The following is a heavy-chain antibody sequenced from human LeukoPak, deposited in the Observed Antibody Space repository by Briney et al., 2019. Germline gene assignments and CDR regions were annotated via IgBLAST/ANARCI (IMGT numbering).Heavy chain of an antibody. V-gene: IGHV1-3*01. Sequence: ASVKVSCKASGYTFTSYAMHWVRQAPGQRLEWMGWINAGNGNTKYSQKFQGRVTITRDTSASTAYMELSSLRSEDTAVYYCARRSTPEYDSTVSAFDIWGQGTMVTVSS. J-gene: IGHJ3*02. CDR1: GYTFTSYA. CDR3: ARRSTPEYDSTVSAFDI. D-gene: IGHD3-22*01. CDR2: INAGNGNT.